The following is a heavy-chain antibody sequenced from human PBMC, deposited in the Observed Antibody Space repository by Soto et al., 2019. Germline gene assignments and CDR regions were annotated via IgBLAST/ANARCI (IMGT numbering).Heavy chain of an antibody. Sequence: ESGGGVVQPGTSLRLSCVGSGFTFRSYVIHWVRQAPGKGLEWVALTSYDGSNKYYDDSVKGRFTISRDNSRNTVDLQMDSLRVADTALYYCARWGTTGGLDVWGQGAPVSVSS. CDR2: TSYDGSNK. J-gene: IGHJ6*02. V-gene: IGHV3-30*19. CDR1: GFTFRSYV. CDR3: ARWGTTGGLDV. D-gene: IGHD3-16*01.